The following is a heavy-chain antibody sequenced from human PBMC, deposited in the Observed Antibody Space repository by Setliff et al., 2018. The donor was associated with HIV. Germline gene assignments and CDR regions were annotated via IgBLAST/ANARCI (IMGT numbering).Heavy chain of an antibody. Sequence: SETLSLTCTVSGGSINSGIYYWTWIRQPAGKGLEWLGSIHIGGNTNYNPSLKSRVTMSVDTSKNQFSLNVNSVTATDTAIYYCATERWLYQNFDSWGQGTQVTVSS. CDR2: IHIGGNT. V-gene: IGHV4-61*02. D-gene: IGHD3-16*01. J-gene: IGHJ4*02. CDR1: GGSINSGIYY. CDR3: ATERWLYQNFDS.